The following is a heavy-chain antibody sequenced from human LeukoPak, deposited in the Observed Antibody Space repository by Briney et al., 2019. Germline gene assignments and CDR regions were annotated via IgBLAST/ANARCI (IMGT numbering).Heavy chain of an antibody. CDR1: GGSISSSSYY. V-gene: IGHV4-39*07. CDR3: ARDRYYYDSSGYSNWFDP. Sequence: SETLSLTCTVSGGSISSSSYYWGWIRQPPGKGLEWIGSIYYSGSTYYNPSLKSRVTISVDTSKNQFSLKLSSVTAADTAVYYCARDRYYYDSSGYSNWFDPWGQGTLVTVSS. D-gene: IGHD3-22*01. CDR2: IYYSGST. J-gene: IGHJ5*02.